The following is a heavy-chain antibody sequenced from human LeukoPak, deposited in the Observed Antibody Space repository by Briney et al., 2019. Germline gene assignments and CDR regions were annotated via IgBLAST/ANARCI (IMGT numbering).Heavy chain of an antibody. CDR1: GFTFRSYS. CDR3: ARLAEWELLPALDY. Sequence: GGSLRLSCAASGFTFRSYSMHWVRQAPGKGLERVAVISYDGTNKYYADSVKGRITISRDNSKNTLYLQMNSLRAEDTAVYYCARLAEWELLPALDYWGQGTLVTVSS. CDR2: ISYDGTNK. V-gene: IGHV3-30*04. D-gene: IGHD1-26*01. J-gene: IGHJ4*02.